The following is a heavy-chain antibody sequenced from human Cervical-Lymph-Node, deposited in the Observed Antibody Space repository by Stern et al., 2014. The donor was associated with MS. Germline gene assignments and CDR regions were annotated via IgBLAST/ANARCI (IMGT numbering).Heavy chain of an antibody. CDR2: IYDSGST. V-gene: IGHV4-59*01. Sequence: DQLVESGPGLVKPAETLPLTCTVSGAPISTDYWSWLRQPPGRGLEWIGFIYDSGSTYYNPSLKSRVIISLDTSKNQFSLKLSSVTAADTAVYYCARSGYGDHFDSWGQGTLVTVSS. D-gene: IGHD4-17*01. CDR1: GAPISTDY. J-gene: IGHJ4*02. CDR3: ARSGYGDHFDS.